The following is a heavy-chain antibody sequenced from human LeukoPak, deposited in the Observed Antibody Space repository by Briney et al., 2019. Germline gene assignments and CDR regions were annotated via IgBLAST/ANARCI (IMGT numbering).Heavy chain of an antibody. Sequence: SETLSLTCTVSGGSISDSSYYWGWIRQPPGKGLEWIGTIYYSGSTYYNPSLKSRVTISVDTSKNQFSLKLRSVTAADTAVYYCARVSGYHWESFYDYWGQGTLVTVSS. D-gene: IGHD5-12*01. V-gene: IGHV4-39*07. J-gene: IGHJ4*02. CDR3: ARVSGYHWESFYDY. CDR1: GGSISDSSYY. CDR2: IYYSGST.